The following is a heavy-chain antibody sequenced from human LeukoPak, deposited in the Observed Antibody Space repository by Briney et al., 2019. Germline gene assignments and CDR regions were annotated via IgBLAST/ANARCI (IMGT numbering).Heavy chain of an antibody. CDR1: GGSISSSSYY. V-gene: IGHV4-39*01. Sequence: TSESLSLTCTVSGGSISSSSYYWGWIRQPPGKGLEWIGSIYYSGSTYYNPSLKSRVTISVDTSKNQFSLKLSSVTAADTAVYYCARQSSYSGSYYDYWGQGTLVTVSP. D-gene: IGHD1-26*01. J-gene: IGHJ4*02. CDR3: ARQSSYSGSYYDY. CDR2: IYYSGST.